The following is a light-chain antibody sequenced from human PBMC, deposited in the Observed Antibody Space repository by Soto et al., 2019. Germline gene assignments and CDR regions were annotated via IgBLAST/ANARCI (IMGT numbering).Light chain of an antibody. CDR2: DVS. Sequence: QSALTQPASVSGSPGQSITISCTGTSIDVGGYNYVSWYQQHPGKAPKLIIHDVSNRPSGVSNRFSGSKSGNTASLTISGLQAEDEADYYCTSYTSSNTYVVLGGGTKLTVL. J-gene: IGLJ2*01. CDR1: SIDVGGYNY. V-gene: IGLV2-14*01. CDR3: TSYTSSNTYVV.